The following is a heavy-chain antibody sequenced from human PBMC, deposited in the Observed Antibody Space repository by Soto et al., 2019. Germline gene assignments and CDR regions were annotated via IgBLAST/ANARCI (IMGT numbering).Heavy chain of an antibody. CDR1: GYTFTSYG. CDR3: ARDLIVVVPAARFDY. V-gene: IGHV1-18*01. CDR2: ISAYNGNT. J-gene: IGHJ4*02. Sequence: ASVKVSCKASGYTFTSYGISWVRQAPGQGLEWMGWISAYNGNTNYAQKLQGRVTMTTDTSTSTAYMELRSLRSDDTAVYYCARDLIVVVPAARFDYWGQGTLVTVSS. D-gene: IGHD2-2*01.